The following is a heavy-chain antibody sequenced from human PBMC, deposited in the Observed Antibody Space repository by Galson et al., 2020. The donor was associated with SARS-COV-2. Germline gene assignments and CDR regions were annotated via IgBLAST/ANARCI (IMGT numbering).Heavy chain of an antibody. V-gene: IGHV1-8*01. CDR2: MNPNSGNT. D-gene: IGHD3-3*01. CDR3: ARYDFWGGYNDY. CDR1: GYGFTSYD. Sequence: KISCKTSGYGFTSYDINWVRQATGQGLEWMAWMNPNSGNTGYTEKFQGRVTLTSDTSASTVYLELSGLRSEDTAVYYCARYDFWGGYNDYWGQGTQVIVSS. J-gene: IGHJ4*02.